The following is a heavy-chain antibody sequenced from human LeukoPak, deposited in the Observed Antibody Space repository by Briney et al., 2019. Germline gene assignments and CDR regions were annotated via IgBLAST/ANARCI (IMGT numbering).Heavy chain of an antibody. CDR1: GFTFCTYT. D-gene: IGHD7-27*01. CDR3: AIDPNWGTHS. Sequence: GGSLRLSCAASGFTFCTYTMYWVRHPPGKRLEWVSIIGNNGGGIHYADSVKGRFTISRDNFKNALYLQMNSLRVEDTAVYYCAIDPNWGTHSWGQGVLVTVSS. V-gene: IGHV3-23*01. J-gene: IGHJ4*02. CDR2: IGNNGGGI.